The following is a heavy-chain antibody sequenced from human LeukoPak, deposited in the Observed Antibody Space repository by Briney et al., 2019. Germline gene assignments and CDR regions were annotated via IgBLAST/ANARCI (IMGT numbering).Heavy chain of an antibody. CDR2: ITASSSAI. Sequence: GGSLRLSCTTSGFTFSNYWMSWVRQAPGKGLEWVSSITASSSAIYSADSVKGRFTISRDNAKNFLYLQMNSPRAEDTAVYYCARTYYDILAGYNPYFDYWGQGILVTVSS. V-gene: IGHV3-21*01. CDR1: GFTFSNYW. J-gene: IGHJ4*02. CDR3: ARTYYDILAGYNPYFDY. D-gene: IGHD3-9*01.